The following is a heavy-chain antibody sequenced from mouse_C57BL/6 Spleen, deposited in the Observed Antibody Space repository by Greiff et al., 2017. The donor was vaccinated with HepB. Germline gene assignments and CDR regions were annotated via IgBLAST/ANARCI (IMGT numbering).Heavy chain of an antibody. Sequence: EVQGVESGEGLVKPGGSLKLSCAASGFTFSSYAMSWVRQTPEKRLEWVAYISSGGDYIYYADTVKGRFTISRDNARNTLYLQMSSLKSEDTAMYYCTRRSLYYGSSFDYWGQGTTLTVSS. CDR3: TRRSLYYGSSFDY. J-gene: IGHJ2*01. D-gene: IGHD1-1*01. V-gene: IGHV5-9-1*02. CDR1: GFTFSSYA. CDR2: ISSGGDYI.